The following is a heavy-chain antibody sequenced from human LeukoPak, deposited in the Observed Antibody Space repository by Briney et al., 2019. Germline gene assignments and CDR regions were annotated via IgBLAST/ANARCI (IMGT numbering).Heavy chain of an antibody. CDR2: IYTSGST. CDR3: AREYGSGSEFDP. D-gene: IGHD3-10*01. J-gene: IGHJ5*02. Sequence: PSETLSLTCTVSGGSISSYYWSWIRQPAGRGLEWIGRIYTSGSTNYNPSLKSRVTMSVDTSKNQFSLNLTSVTAADTAVYYCAREYGSGSEFDPWGQGTLVTVSS. CDR1: GGSISSYY. V-gene: IGHV4-4*07.